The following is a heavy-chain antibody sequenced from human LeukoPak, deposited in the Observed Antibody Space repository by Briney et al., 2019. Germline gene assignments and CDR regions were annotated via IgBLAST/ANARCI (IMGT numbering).Heavy chain of an antibody. CDR2: MNQDGSEN. CDR3: ARDSDFDY. V-gene: IGHV3-7*01. CDR1: GFTFSKYW. Sequence: GGSLRLSCAASGFTFSKYWMSWVRQAPGKGLEWAANMNQDGSENYYVDSVKGRFTISRENAKNSLYLQMNSLRAEDTAVYYCARDSDFDYWGQGTLVTVSS. D-gene: IGHD1-26*01. J-gene: IGHJ4*02.